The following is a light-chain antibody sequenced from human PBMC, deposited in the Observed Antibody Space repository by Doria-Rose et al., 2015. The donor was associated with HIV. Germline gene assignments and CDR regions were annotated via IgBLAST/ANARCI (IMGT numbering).Light chain of an antibody. CDR3: HQYGTSWT. CDR2: DGS. V-gene: IGKV3-20*01. J-gene: IGKJ1*01. CDR1: QSFSSTY. Sequence: EIVLTRSPGTLSLSPGERATLSCRASQSFSSTYLAWYQQKPGQAPSLLIYDGSTRATGIQDRFSASGSGTDFTLTINRLEPEDCALYYCHQYGTSWTFGQGTKVEI.